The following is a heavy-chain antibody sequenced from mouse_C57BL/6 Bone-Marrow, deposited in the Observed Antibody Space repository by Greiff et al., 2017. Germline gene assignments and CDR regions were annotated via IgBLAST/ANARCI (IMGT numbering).Heavy chain of an antibody. V-gene: IGHV14-1*01. D-gene: IGHD1-1*01. Sequence: VQLQQSGAELVRPGASVKLSCTASGFNIKDYYMHWVKQRPEQGLEWIGSIDPENGDTKYAPKFQGKATMTADTSSNTAYLQLSSLTAEDTAVYSCTTSITTVVGDYWGQGTSVTVSS. CDR1: GFNIKDYY. CDR3: TTSITTVVGDY. J-gene: IGHJ4*01. CDR2: IDPENGDT.